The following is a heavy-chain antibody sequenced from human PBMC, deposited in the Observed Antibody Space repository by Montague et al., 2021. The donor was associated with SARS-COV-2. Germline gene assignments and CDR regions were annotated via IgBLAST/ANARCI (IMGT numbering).Heavy chain of an antibody. CDR2: IHYSGRT. CDR3: ARRIVTYYWYFDL. Sequence: SETLSLTCTVSNASFHNYYWSWVRQSPGKGLVYIGYIHYSGRTNYNPSLRSRVTISIDTSKNQFSLKLMSVTAAETAIYFCARRIVTYYWYFDLWGRGTLVTVSS. J-gene: IGHJ2*01. V-gene: IGHV4-59*01. CDR1: NASFHNYY. D-gene: IGHD2-15*01.